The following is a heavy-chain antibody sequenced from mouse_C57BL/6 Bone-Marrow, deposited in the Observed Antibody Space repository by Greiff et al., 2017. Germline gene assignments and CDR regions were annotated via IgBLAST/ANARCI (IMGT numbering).Heavy chain of an antibody. Sequence: QVQLQQSGPELVKPGASVKLSCKASGYTFTSYDINWVKQRPGQGLEWIGWIYPRDGSTKYNEKFKGKATFTVDTSSSTAYMELHSLTSEDSAVYFCARDYGSSYWYFDVWGTGTTVTVSS. J-gene: IGHJ1*03. CDR3: ARDYGSSYWYFDV. CDR2: IYPRDGST. D-gene: IGHD1-1*01. CDR1: GYTFTSYD. V-gene: IGHV1-85*01.